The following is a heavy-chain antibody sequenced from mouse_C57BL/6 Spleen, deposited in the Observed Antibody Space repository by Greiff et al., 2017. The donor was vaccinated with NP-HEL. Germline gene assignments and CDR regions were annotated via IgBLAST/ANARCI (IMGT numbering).Heavy chain of an antibody. J-gene: IGHJ1*03. CDR3: ARLNYYGSSYWYFDV. CDR1: GYTFTSYW. D-gene: IGHD1-1*01. Sequence: QVQLQQPGAELVRPGSSVKLSCKASGYTFTSYWMDWVKQRPGQGLEWIGNIYPSDSETHYNQKFKDKATLTVDKSSSTAYMQLSSLTSEDSAVYYCARLNYYGSSYWYFDVWGTGTTVTVSS. CDR2: IYPSDSET. V-gene: IGHV1-61*01.